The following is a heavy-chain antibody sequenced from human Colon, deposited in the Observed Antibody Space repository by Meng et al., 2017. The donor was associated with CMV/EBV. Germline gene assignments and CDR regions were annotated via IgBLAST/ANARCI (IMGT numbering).Heavy chain of an antibody. V-gene: IGHV4-34*01. CDR2: IHPSGST. CDR1: GGSFSGYY. J-gene: IGHJ4*02. Sequence: GSLRLSCAVYGGSFSGYYWSWIRQPPGKGLEWIGEIHPSGSTHYNTFLKSRVTMSVDTSKSQISLKMNSVSAADTALYFCARGEDRAKVGNNWGQGTLGTVSS. D-gene: IGHD5-18*01. CDR3: ARGEDRAKVGNN.